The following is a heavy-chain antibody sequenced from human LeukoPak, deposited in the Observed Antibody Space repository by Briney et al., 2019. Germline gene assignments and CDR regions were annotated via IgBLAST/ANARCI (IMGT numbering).Heavy chain of an antibody. Sequence: PGGSLRLSCAASGFTFSSYGMHWVRQAPGKGLEWVALISYAGSDKYYADSVKGRSTISRDNSKNTLYLQMSSLRAEDTAVYYCVKSGYSSSWYGWFDPWGQGTLVTVSS. CDR1: GFTFSSYG. CDR3: VKSGYSSSWYGWFDP. J-gene: IGHJ5*02. V-gene: IGHV3-30*18. CDR2: ISYAGSDK. D-gene: IGHD6-13*01.